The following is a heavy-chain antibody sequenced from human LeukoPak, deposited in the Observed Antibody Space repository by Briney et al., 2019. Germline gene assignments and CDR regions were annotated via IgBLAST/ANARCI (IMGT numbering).Heavy chain of an antibody. CDR3: ARGIAAAGGTWFDP. Sequence: ASVKVSCKASGYTFTGYYMHWVRQAPGQGLEWMGWINPNSGGTNYAQKFQGRVTMTRDTSISTAYMELSRLRSDDTAVYYCARGIAAAGGTWFDPWGQGTLVTVSS. CDR2: INPNSGGT. CDR1: GYTFTGYY. J-gene: IGHJ5*02. V-gene: IGHV1-2*02. D-gene: IGHD6-13*01.